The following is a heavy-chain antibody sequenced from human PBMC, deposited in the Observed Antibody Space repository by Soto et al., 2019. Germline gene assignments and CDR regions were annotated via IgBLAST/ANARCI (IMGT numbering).Heavy chain of an antibody. D-gene: IGHD4-17*01. Sequence: QVQLQESGPGLVKPSETLSLTCTVSGGSISSYYWSWIRQPPGKALEWIGYIYYSGSTNYNPSLKSRVTISVDTSKNQFSLKLSSVTAADTAVYYCARVSGGEYYYYGMDVWGQGTTVTVSS. CDR1: GGSISSYY. V-gene: IGHV4-59*01. J-gene: IGHJ6*02. CDR3: ARVSGGEYYYYGMDV. CDR2: IYYSGST.